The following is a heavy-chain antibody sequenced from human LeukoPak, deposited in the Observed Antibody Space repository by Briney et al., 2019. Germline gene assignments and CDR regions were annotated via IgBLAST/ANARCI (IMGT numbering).Heavy chain of an antibody. D-gene: IGHD6-6*01. CDR3: ARGHRSSIGYNWFDP. V-gene: IGHV4-59*01. J-gene: IGHJ5*02. Sequence: SETLSLTCRVSGGSISGYYWSWIRQPPGKGLEWIGYIYYSGSTGYNPSLTSRVTISVDTSKNQFSLRLTSVTAADTAVYYCARGHRSSIGYNWFDPWGQGTLVTVSS. CDR1: GGSISGYY. CDR2: IYYSGST.